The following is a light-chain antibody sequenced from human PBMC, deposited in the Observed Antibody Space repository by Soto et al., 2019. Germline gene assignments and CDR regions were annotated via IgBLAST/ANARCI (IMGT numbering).Light chain of an antibody. V-gene: IGLV1-44*01. Sequence: QSVLTQSPSASGPPGQRVTISCSGSSSNIGSNTVHWYQQLPGTAPKLLIYSDNVRPSGVPDRFSGSKSGTSASLAISGLQSEDEADYYSAAWDDSLDGRVVFGGGTKLTVL. CDR3: AAWDDSLDGRVV. CDR2: SDN. CDR1: SSNIGSNT. J-gene: IGLJ2*01.